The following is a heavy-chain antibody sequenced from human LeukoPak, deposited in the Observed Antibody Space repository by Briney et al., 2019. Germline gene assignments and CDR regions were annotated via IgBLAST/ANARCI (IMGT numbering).Heavy chain of an antibody. CDR3: ARKPAVRRTSESDY. V-gene: IGHV1-2*02. CDR1: GYTLTRYY. CDR2: INANTGGT. J-gene: IGHJ4*02. Sequence: ASVKVSCKASGYTLTRYYMHWVRQAPGQGLQWMGWINANTGGTNYAQEFQGRVTMTSDTSMSTAYMELTSLTSDDTAVYYCARKPAVRRTSESDYWGQGTLVTVSS. D-gene: IGHD1-14*01.